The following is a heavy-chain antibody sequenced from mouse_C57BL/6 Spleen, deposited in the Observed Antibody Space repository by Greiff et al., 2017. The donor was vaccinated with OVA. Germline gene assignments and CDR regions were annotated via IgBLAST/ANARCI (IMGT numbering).Heavy chain of an antibody. CDR1: GYTFTDYN. J-gene: IGHJ1*03. Sequence: EVKLVESGPELVKPGASVKMSCKASGYTFTDYNMHWVKQSHGKSLEWIGYINPNNGGTSYNQKFKGKATLTVNKTSSTAYMELRCLTSEDSAVSYCSRWDYYGSSYAYFAVWGTGTPVTVSS. D-gene: IGHD1-1*01. CDR2: INPNNGGT. CDR3: SRWDYYGSSYAYFAV. V-gene: IGHV1-22*01.